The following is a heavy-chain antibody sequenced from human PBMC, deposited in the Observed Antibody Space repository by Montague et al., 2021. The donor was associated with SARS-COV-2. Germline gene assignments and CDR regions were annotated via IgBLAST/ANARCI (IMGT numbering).Heavy chain of an antibody. Sequence: TLSLTCTVSGGPISSGSYYWSWTRQPAGKGLEWIGRIYTSGSTNYNPSLKSRVTISVDTSKNQFSLKLSSVTAADTAVYYCARVVGFDFDYWGQGTLVTVSS. D-gene: IGHD2-21*01. CDR3: ARVVGFDFDY. V-gene: IGHV4-61*02. CDR1: GGPISSGSYY. CDR2: IYTSGST. J-gene: IGHJ4*02.